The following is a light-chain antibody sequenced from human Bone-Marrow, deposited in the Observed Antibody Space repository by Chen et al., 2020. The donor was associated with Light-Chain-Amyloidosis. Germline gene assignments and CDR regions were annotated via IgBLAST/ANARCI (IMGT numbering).Light chain of an antibody. CDR2: DDS. Sequence: SYVLTQPSSVSVAPGQTATIACGGNNIGSTSVNWYQKTPGQAPLLVLYDDSYRPSENRERLSGSNSGNTAPLTISRVEAGDEADYDGHVWDRNSDRPVFGGGTKLTVL. J-gene: IGLJ3*02. V-gene: IGLV3-21*02. CDR3: HVWDRNSDRPV. CDR1: NIGSTS.